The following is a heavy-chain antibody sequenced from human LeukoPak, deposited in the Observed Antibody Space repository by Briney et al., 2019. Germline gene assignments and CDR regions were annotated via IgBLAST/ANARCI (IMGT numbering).Heavy chain of an antibody. D-gene: IGHD6-13*01. CDR3: ARVVDSSSWYSLYLKPSSGQYGMDV. CDR1: GYTFTSYG. CDR2: ISAYNGNT. Sequence: ASVKVSCKASGYTFTSYGISWVRQAPGQGLEWMGWISAYNGNTNYAQKLQGRVTMTADTSTSTAYMELRSLRSDDTAVYYCARVVDSSSWYSLYLKPSSGQYGMDVWGQGTTVTVSS. J-gene: IGHJ6*02. V-gene: IGHV1-18*01.